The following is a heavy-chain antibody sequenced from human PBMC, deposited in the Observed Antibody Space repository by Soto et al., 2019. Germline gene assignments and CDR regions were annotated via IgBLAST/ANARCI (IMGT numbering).Heavy chain of an antibody. Sequence: GGSLRLSCAASGLTFSSYAMTWVRQAPGKGLEWVSGISGSGDSTYFPDSVKGRFTISRDNSKNTLNLQMKSLRAEDTAVYYCAKGRYGYTYGSFDHWGQGTLVTVSS. D-gene: IGHD5-18*01. CDR3: AKGRYGYTYGSFDH. CDR2: ISGSGDST. CDR1: GLTFSSYA. J-gene: IGHJ4*02. V-gene: IGHV3-23*01.